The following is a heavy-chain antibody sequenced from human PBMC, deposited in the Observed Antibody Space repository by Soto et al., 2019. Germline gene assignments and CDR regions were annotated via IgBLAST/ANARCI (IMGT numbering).Heavy chain of an antibody. J-gene: IGHJ5*02. D-gene: IGHD5-12*01. Sequence: SETLSLTCTVSGGSISSYYWSWIRQPPGKGLEWIGYIYYSGSTNYNPSLKSRVTISVDTSKNQFSLKLSSVTAADTAVYYCARHEEGGLSWFDPWGQGTLVTVSS. CDR3: ARHEEGGLSWFDP. V-gene: IGHV4-59*08. CDR2: IYYSGST. CDR1: GGSISSYY.